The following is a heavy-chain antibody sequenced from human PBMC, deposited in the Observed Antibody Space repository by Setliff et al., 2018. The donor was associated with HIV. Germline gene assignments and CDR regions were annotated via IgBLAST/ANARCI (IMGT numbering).Heavy chain of an antibody. CDR3: VRGYCSSTTCYEDYYYMDV. CDR1: GAPISSYY. D-gene: IGHD2-2*01. CDR2: IYNSGYS. Sequence: PSETLSLTCKVSGAPISSYYWNWIRQPPGKGLEWIGYIYNSGYSNSKPSLKSRVTISLDTSKNQFSLKLSSVTAADTAVYYCVRGYCSSTTCYEDYYYMDVWGKGSTVTVSS. J-gene: IGHJ6*03. V-gene: IGHV4-59*01.